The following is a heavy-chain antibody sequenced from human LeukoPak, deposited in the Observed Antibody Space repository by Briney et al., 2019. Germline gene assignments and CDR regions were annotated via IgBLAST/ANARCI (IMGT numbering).Heavy chain of an antibody. J-gene: IGHJ6*03. V-gene: IGHV3-13*01. CDR2: IGTAGDT. CDR3: ARGGDFGYSYGGYYYMDV. CDR1: GFTFSSYD. Sequence: PGGSLRLSCAASGFTFSSYDMHWVRQATGKGREWVSAIGTAGDTYYPGSVKGRFTISRENAKNSLYLQMNSLRAGDTAVYYCARGGDFGYSYGGYYYMDVWGKGTTVTVSS. D-gene: IGHD5-18*01.